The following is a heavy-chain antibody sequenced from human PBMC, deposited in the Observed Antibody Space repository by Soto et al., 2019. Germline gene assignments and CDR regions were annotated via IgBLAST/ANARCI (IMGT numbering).Heavy chain of an antibody. CDR2: ISGSGGST. J-gene: IGHJ4*02. Sequence: PGGSLRLSCAASGFTVSSYARSWVRQAPGKGLEWVSAISGSGGSTYYADSVKGRFTISRDNSKNTLYLQMNSLRAEDTAVYYCAKAEACSSISCYTPSEHYFDYWGLGTLVTVSS. D-gene: IGHD2-2*02. V-gene: IGHV3-23*01. CDR1: GFTVSSYA. CDR3: AKAEACSSISCYTPSEHYFDY.